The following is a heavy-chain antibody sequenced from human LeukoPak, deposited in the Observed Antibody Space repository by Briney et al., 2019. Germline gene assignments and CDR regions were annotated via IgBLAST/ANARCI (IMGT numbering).Heavy chain of an antibody. CDR3: ARAPSIVVVPAALFGSNWFDP. CDR1: GYTFTGYY. CDR2: INPNSGGT. J-gene: IGHJ5*02. Sequence: ASVKVSCKASGYTFTGYYMHWVRQAPGQGLEWMGWINPNSGGTNYAQKFQGRVTMTRDTSISTAYMEPSRLRSDGTAVYYCARAPSIVVVPAALFGSNWFDPWGQGTLVTVSS. D-gene: IGHD2-2*01. V-gene: IGHV1-2*02.